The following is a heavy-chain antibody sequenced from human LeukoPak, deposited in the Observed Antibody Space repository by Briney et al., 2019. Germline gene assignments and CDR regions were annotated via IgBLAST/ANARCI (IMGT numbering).Heavy chain of an antibody. CDR2: FSTSSSHT. CDR3: ARKARGVFTPMDY. D-gene: IGHD3-10*01. V-gene: IGHV3-11*06. J-gene: IGHJ4*02. CDR1: GFTSSDFY. Sequence: AGGSLRLSCPPSGFTSSDFYMSWIRQVPGKGREWVSYFSTSSSHTTYADSVKGRFTISRDNAKNSLYLQMNSLRAEDTAVYYCARKARGVFTPMDYWGQGTLVTVSS.